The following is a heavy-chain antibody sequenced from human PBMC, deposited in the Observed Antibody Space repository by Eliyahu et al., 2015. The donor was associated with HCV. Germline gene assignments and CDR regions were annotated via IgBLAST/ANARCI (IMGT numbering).Heavy chain of an antibody. D-gene: IGHD3-16*01. J-gene: IGHJ4*02. CDR2: VYYRGTT. V-gene: IGHV4-59*11. CDR1: GGSISDHY. CDR3: ARDPRTLRGAFDY. Sequence: QVRLQESGPGLVKPSDTLSLTCTVSGGSISDHYWNWIRQAPGKPLEWIGYVYYRGTTNYNSSLKGRVTISVDTSNNQFSLSLTSVTAADTAVYYCARDPRTLRGAFDYWGQGALVTVSS.